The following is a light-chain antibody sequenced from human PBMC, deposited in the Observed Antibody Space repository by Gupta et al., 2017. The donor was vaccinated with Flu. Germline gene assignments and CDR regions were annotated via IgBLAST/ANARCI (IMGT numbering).Light chain of an antibody. CDR2: SAS. J-gene: IGKJ3*01. CDR1: QSISSD. CDR3: QQRYSYRFT. Sequence: QLTQSPSSLSASVGDRVTITCRASQSISSDLNWYQQKPGKAPRLLIYSASSLQSGVPSRFSGSGSGTDFTLTISSLQPDDFATYYCQQRYSYRFTFGHGTKVDSK. V-gene: IGKV1-39*01.